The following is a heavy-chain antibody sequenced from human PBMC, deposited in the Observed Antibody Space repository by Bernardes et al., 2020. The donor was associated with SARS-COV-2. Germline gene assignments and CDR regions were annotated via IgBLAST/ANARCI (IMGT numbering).Heavy chain of an antibody. CDR3: AREYTYGFDS. D-gene: IGHD5-18*01. V-gene: IGHV3-48*03. CDR1: GFRFSSSV. Sequence: GGSLRLSCAASGFRFSSSVMNWVRQAPGKGLEWVSYISTGGSTKYYADSVKGRFTISRDNAKNSLYLQMNSLRAEDTAVYYCAREYTYGFDSWGQGTLVTVSS. J-gene: IGHJ4*02. CDR2: ISTGGSTK.